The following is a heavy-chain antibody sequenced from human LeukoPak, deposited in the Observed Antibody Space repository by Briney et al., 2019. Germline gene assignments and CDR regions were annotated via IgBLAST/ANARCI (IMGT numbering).Heavy chain of an antibody. CDR3: ARGFAMVNFDY. V-gene: IGHV1-2*02. CDR2: INPNSGGT. J-gene: IGHJ4*02. Sequence: GASVKVSCKASGYTFTGYYMHWVRQAPGQGLEWMGWINPNSGGTNYALKFQGRVTMTRGTSISTAYMELSRLRSDDTAVYYCARGFAMVNFDYWGQGTLVTVSS. D-gene: IGHD5-18*01. CDR1: GYTFTGYY.